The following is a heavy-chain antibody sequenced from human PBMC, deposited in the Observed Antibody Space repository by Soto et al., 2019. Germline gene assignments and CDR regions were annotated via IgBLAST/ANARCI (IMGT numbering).Heavy chain of an antibody. Sequence: ASVKVSCKASGYTFTGYYMHWVRQAPGQGLEWMGWINPNSGGTNYAQKFQGWVTMTRDTSISTAYMELSRLRSDDTAVYYCARGIESSSSWFDPWGQGTLVTVSS. D-gene: IGHD6-6*01. CDR1: GYTFTGYY. V-gene: IGHV1-2*04. CDR3: ARGIESSSSWFDP. CDR2: INPNSGGT. J-gene: IGHJ5*02.